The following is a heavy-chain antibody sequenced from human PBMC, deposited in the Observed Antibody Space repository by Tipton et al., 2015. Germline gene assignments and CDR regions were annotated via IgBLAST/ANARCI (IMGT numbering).Heavy chain of an antibody. CDR3: ARRSLVGAWGLDS. CDR1: GGSISTYC. J-gene: IGHJ4*02. CDR2: IYHSGNT. Sequence: TLSLTCSVSGGSISTYCWSWIRQPPGKGLEWIGEIYHSGNTNYNPSLQSRVTMSVDTSQDQFSLRLTSVTAADTAVYYCARRSLVGAWGLDSWGQGALVTVSS. V-gene: IGHV4-59*12. D-gene: IGHD1-26*01.